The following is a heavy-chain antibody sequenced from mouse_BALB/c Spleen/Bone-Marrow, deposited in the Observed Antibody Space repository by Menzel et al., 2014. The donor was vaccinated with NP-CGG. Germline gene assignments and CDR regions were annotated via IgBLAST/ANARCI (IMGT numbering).Heavy chain of an antibody. CDR3: ARQGDYGSSWFAY. CDR2: INSDGGST. J-gene: IGHJ3*01. CDR1: EYEFPSHD. D-gene: IGHD1-1*01. V-gene: IGHV5-2*01. Sequence: EVQVVESGGGLVQPGESLKLSCESTEYEFPSHDMSWVRKTPEKRLELVAAINSDGGSTFYPDTMERRFIISRDNTKKTLCLQMSSLRSEDTALYYCARQGDYGSSWFAYWGQETLVTVSA.